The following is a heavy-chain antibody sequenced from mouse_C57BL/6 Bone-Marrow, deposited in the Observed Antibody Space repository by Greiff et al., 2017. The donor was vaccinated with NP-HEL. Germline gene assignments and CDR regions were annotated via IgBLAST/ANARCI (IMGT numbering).Heavy chain of an antibody. CDR1: GYTFTSYG. V-gene: IGHV1-81*01. J-gene: IGHJ2*01. CDR2: IYPRSGNN. Sequence: QVQLQQSGAELARPGASVKLSCKASGYTFTSYGISWVKQRTGQGLEWIGEIYPRSGNNYYHEKVKGKATLTAAKSSSTAYMELRSLTSEDSAVYFCARPPYGNLDYWGQGTTLTVSS. CDR3: ARPPYGNLDY. D-gene: IGHD2-1*01.